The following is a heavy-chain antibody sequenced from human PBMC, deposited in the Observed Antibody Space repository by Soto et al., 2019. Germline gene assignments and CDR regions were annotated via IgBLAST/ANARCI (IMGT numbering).Heavy chain of an antibody. D-gene: IGHD4-4*01. J-gene: IGHJ4*02. Sequence: PGESLKISCKDSGFSFASSWIGWVRQMPGKGLEWMGVIHPGDSDTRYSPSFQGQVTISADKSISTAYLQWSSLKASDTAMYYCARGDYRVLEYWGQGTLVNVSS. CDR3: ARGDYRVLEY. CDR2: IHPGDSDT. CDR1: GFSFASSW. V-gene: IGHV5-51*01.